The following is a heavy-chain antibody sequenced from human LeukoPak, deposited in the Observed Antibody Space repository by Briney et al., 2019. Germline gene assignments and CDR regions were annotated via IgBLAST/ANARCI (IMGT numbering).Heavy chain of an antibody. CDR2: IYYSGST. CDR3: ARGKRDSSGYYYYSAFDI. Sequence: SETLSLTCTVAGGSINSYYWSWIRQPPGKGLEWIGYIYYSGSTNYNPSLKSRVTISVDTSKNQFSLKLSSVTAADTAVYYCARGKRDSSGYYYYSAFDIWGQGSMVTVSS. CDR1: GGSINSYY. J-gene: IGHJ3*02. D-gene: IGHD3-22*01. V-gene: IGHV4-59*01.